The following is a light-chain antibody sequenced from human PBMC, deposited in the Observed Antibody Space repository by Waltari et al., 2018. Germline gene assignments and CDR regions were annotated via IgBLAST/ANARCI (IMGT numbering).Light chain of an antibody. CDR1: QSVSSN. J-gene: IGKJ4*01. CDR2: GAS. V-gene: IGKV3-15*01. Sequence: VMTQSPATLSVSPGERATLSCRASQSVSSNLAWYQQTPAQAPSILIFGASTRATGMPARFSGSGCGTEFTLTISSMQSEAVAVYYCQQYTNWPPLTFGGGTKVEIK. CDR3: QQYTNWPPLT.